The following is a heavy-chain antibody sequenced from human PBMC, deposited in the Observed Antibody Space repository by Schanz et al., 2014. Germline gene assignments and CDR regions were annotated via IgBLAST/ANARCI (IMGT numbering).Heavy chain of an antibody. CDR2: ISAYTNNT. CDR1: GGTFSTYT. V-gene: IGHV1-69*02. CDR3: ARGNMPGTFDI. D-gene: IGHD1-1*01. J-gene: IGHJ3*02. Sequence: QVQLVQSGAEVKKPGSSVKVSCKASGGTFSTYTISWVRQAPGQGLEWMGWISAYTNNTNYAQKVQGRVTFTADKSTSTAYMELSSLRYEDTALYYCARGNMPGTFDIWGQGTMVTVSS.